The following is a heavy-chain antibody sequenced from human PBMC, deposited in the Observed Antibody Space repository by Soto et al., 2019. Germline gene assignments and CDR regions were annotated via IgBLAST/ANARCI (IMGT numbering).Heavy chain of an antibody. CDR3: AREGPPWSGYHYHAQY. V-gene: IGHV3-33*01. J-gene: IGHJ4*02. CDR2: IWYDGSNK. Sequence: GGSLRLSCAASGFTFSSYGMHWVRQAPGKGLEWVAVIWYDGSNKYYADSVKGRFTISRDNSKNTLYLQMNSLRAEDTAVYYCAREGPPWSGYHYHAQYWGQGTLVTVSS. CDR1: GFTFSSYG. D-gene: IGHD3-3*01.